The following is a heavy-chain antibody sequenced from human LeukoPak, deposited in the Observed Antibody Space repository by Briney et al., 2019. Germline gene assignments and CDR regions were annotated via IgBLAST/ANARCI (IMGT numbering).Heavy chain of an antibody. CDR2: MNPNSGNT. Sequence: ASVKVSCKASGYTFTSYDINWVRQATGQGLEWMGWMNPNSGNTGYAQKFQGRVTITRNTSISTAYMELSSLRSDDTAVYYCARDRSQGYFDWLLANTNAFDIWGQGTMVTVSS. J-gene: IGHJ3*02. CDR1: GYTFTSYD. V-gene: IGHV1-8*03. CDR3: ARDRSQGYFDWLLANTNAFDI. D-gene: IGHD3-9*01.